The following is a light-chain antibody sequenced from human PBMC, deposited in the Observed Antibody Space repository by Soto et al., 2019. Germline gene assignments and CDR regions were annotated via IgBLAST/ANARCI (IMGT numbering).Light chain of an antibody. CDR1: SSDVGGYNY. CDR2: EVS. V-gene: IGLV2-8*01. J-gene: IGLJ1*01. Sequence: QSALTQPPSASGSPGQSVTISCNGTSSDVGGYNYISWYQHHPGKVPKLMIYEVSKRPSGVPDRFSGSRSGNTASLTVSGLQAEDEADYYCSSYAASHSYVFGTGTKVTVL. CDR3: SSYAASHSYV.